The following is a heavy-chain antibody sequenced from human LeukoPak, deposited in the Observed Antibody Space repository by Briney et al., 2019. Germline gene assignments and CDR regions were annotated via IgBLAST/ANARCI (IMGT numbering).Heavy chain of an antibody. D-gene: IGHD3-10*01. V-gene: IGHV3-48*03. CDR3: ARTQVRRVMGICY. Sequence: GGSLRLSCAASVYTLSRYDMNWVRQVAGEGPEWVSYICTIASTIYYARSVKGRFIISRDNDNNSLYLQMNNRRVDDTAVYYCARTQVRRVMGICYWGQRTLVTVAS. CDR1: VYTLSRYD. CDR2: ICTIASTI. J-gene: IGHJ4*02.